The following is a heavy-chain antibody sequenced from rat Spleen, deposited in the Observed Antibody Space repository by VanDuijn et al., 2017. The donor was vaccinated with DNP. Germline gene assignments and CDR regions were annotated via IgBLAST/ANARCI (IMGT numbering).Heavy chain of an antibody. V-gene: IGHV5-7*01. CDR1: GFTFNDYA. J-gene: IGHJ4*01. CDR2: IAYDGSRT. CDR3: ASIIATRGYYAMDA. Sequence: EVQLVESGGGLVQPGRSLKVSCAASGFTFNDYAMAWVRQAPEKGLEWVATIAYDGSRTYYRDSVKGRFTISRDNAKSTLYLQMDSLRSEDTATYYCASIIATRGYYAMDAWGQGISVTVSS. D-gene: IGHD1-10*01.